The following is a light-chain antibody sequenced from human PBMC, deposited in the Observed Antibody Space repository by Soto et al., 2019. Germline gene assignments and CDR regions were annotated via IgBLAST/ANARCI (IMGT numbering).Light chain of an antibody. J-gene: IGKJ5*01. Sequence: EIVLTQSPATLSFSPGERATLSCRASQSVSSYLAWYQQKPGQAPRLLIYGAFNRATGIPARFSGSGSGADFTLTISSLEPEDFAVYYCQQRNIWPPVTFGQGTRLEIK. CDR2: GAF. CDR3: QQRNIWPPVT. CDR1: QSVSSY. V-gene: IGKV3-11*01.